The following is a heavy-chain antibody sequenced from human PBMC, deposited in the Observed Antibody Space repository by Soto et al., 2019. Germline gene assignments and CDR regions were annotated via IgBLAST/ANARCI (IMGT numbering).Heavy chain of an antibody. Sequence: SETLSLTCTVSGGSISSYYWSWIRQPPGKGLEWIGYIYYSGSTNYNPSLKSRVAISVDTSKNQFSLKLSSVTAADTAVYYCGSEVSSWYGGYHYSYGMDVWGQGTTVTVSS. J-gene: IGHJ6*02. V-gene: IGHV4-59*01. CDR3: GSEVSSWYGGYHYSYGMDV. D-gene: IGHD6-13*01. CDR2: IYYSGST. CDR1: GGSISSYY.